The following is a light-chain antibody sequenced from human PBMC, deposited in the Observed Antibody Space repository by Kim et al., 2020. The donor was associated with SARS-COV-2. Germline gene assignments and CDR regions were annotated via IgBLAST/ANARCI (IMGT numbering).Light chain of an antibody. Sequence: SVTLSCTGTSSGVGGYNYVSWYQQHPGDAPKLLVYEVSRRPSGVPDRFSGSKSDNTASLTVSGLQAEDEADYYCNSYAGSYNWVFGGGTQLTVL. CDR3: NSYAGSYNWV. J-gene: IGLJ3*02. CDR2: EVS. V-gene: IGLV2-8*01. CDR1: SSGVGGYNY.